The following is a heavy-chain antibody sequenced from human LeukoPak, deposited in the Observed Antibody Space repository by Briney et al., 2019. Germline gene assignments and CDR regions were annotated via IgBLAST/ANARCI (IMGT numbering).Heavy chain of an antibody. D-gene: IGHD6-13*01. CDR3: AKTRYSSSWTQNFDY. Sequence: GGSLRLSCAASGFTFSSYSMNWVRQAPGKGLEWVSYISSSSSTIYYADSVKGRFTISRDNAKNSLYLQMNSLRAEDTAVYYCAKTRYSSSWTQNFDYWGQGTLVTVSS. J-gene: IGHJ4*02. CDR2: ISSSSSTI. V-gene: IGHV3-48*01. CDR1: GFTFSSYS.